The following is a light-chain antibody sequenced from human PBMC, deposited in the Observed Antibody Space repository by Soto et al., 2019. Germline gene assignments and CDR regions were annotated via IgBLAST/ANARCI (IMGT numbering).Light chain of an antibody. CDR1: SSNFGSNP. Sequence: QSVLTQPPSASGTPGQRVTISCSGSSSNFGSNPVNWYQKFPGTSPTLLIYNDYQRPSGVPDRFSGSKSGTSASLAISGLQSEDEADYYCAAWYDSLNNYVFGPGTKLTVL. V-gene: IGLV1-44*01. J-gene: IGLJ1*01. CDR2: NDY. CDR3: AAWYDSLNNYV.